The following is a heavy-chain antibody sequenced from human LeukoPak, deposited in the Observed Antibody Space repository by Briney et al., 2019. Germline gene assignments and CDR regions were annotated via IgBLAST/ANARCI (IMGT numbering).Heavy chain of an antibody. CDR1: GGTFSSYA. J-gene: IGHJ3*02. D-gene: IGHD6-13*01. V-gene: IGHV1-69*13. CDR3: ARENHSSSWYGKDAFDI. CDR2: IIPIFGTA. Sequence: SVKVSCKASGGTFSSYAISWVRQAPGQGLEWMGGIIPIFGTANYAQKFQGRVTITADESTSTAYMELSSLRSEDTAVYYCARENHSSSWYGKDAFDIWGQGTMVTVPS.